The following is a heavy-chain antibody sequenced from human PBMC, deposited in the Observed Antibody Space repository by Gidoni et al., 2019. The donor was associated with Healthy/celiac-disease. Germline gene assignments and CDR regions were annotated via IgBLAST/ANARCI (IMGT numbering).Heavy chain of an antibody. CDR2: INPSGGST. Sequence: QVQLVQSGAAVKKPGASVKVSFKASGYTFTSYYMHWVRQAPGQGLEWMGIINPSGGSTSYAQKFQGRVTMTRDTSTSTVYMELSSLRSEDTAVYYCASSNYYDSSGYFWFDPWGQGTLVTVSS. D-gene: IGHD3-22*01. CDR1: GYTFTSYY. V-gene: IGHV1-46*01. CDR3: ASSNYYDSSGYFWFDP. J-gene: IGHJ5*02.